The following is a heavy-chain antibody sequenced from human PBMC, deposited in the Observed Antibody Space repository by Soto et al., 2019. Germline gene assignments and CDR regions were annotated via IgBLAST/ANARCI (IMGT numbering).Heavy chain of an antibody. CDR2: ITTSGSLI. J-gene: IGHJ4*02. Sequence: PGGSLRLSCAASGFTFSDYYMSWIRQAPGKGLEWVSYITTSGSLIYYADSVKGRFTVSRDNAKNSLYLQMNSLRVEDMAVYYCARGWQWLDYWGQGTLVTVSS. D-gene: IGHD6-19*01. CDR3: ARGWQWLDY. CDR1: GFTFSDYY. V-gene: IGHV3-11*01.